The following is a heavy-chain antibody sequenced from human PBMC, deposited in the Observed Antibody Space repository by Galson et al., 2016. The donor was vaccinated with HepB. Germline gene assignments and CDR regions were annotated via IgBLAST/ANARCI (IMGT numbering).Heavy chain of an antibody. CDR1: GGSISSNF. V-gene: IGHV4-59*01. Sequence: ETLSLTCSVSGGSISSNFWSWLRQPPEKGLEWIGYIYYSGSTNYSPSPKRRVTISLDTSKNHFSLKRTSLTAADTAVYYWSRDLSVAGLRYYNNGMDVWGKGITVTVSS. D-gene: IGHD6-19*01. J-gene: IGHJ6*04. CDR2: IYYSGST. CDR3: SRDLSVAGLRYYNNGMDV.